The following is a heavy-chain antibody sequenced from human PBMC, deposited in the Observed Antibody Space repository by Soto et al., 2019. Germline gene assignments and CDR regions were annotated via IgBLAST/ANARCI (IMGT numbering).Heavy chain of an antibody. CDR1: GDSLNIGGYY. Sequence: QVQLQESGPGLVKPSQTLSLTCTVSGDSLNIGGYYWTWIRQRPGKGLEWLGYIYYTGKTSYNPSLKSRLGMSVDTSKNQFPLKLCSVTAADTAVYYCARDGHSNWNYLDPCGQGTLVTVSS. J-gene: IGHJ5*02. D-gene: IGHD1-7*01. V-gene: IGHV4-31*03. CDR3: ARDGHSNWNYLDP. CDR2: IYYTGKT.